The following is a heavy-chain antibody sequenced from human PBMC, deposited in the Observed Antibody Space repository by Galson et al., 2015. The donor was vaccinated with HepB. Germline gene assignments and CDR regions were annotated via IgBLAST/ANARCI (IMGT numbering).Heavy chain of an antibody. CDR3: AKEGLGYFDWLSSGPFDY. D-gene: IGHD3-9*01. CDR1: GFTFSSYA. J-gene: IGHJ4*02. Sequence: SLRLSCAASGFTFSSYAMSWVRQAPGKGLEWVSAISGSGGSTYYADSVKGRFTISRDNSKNTLYLQMNSLRAEDTAVYYCAKEGLGYFDWLSSGPFDYWGQGTLVTVSS. CDR2: ISGSGGST. V-gene: IGHV3-23*01.